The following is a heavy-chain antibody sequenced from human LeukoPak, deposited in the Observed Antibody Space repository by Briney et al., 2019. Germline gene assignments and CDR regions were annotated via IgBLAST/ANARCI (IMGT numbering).Heavy chain of an antibody. CDR1: GGSISSYY. J-gene: IGHJ4*02. CDR2: IYYSGST. CDR3: ARVSYDFWSGYQFDY. V-gene: IGHV4-59*01. Sequence: SETLFLTCTVSGGSISSYYWSWIRQPPGKGLEWIGYIYYSGSTNYNPSLKSRVTISVDTSKNQFSLKLSSVTAADTAVYYCARVSYDFWSGYQFDYWGQGTLVTVSS. D-gene: IGHD3-3*01.